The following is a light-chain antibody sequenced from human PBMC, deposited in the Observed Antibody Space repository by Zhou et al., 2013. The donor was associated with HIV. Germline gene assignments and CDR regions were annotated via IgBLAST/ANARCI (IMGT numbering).Light chain of an antibody. CDR2: SAS. CDR1: QSLNGD. J-gene: IGKJ2*01. CDR3: QQYNDWPPYT. V-gene: IGKV3-15*01. Sequence: EIVMMQSPDTLSVLPGDRATLSCRASQSLNGDLAWYQQKPGQPPRLLIYSASTRATGIPARFSGSGSGTEFTLTISSLQSEDFAVYYCQQYNDWPPYTFGQGTKLEIK.